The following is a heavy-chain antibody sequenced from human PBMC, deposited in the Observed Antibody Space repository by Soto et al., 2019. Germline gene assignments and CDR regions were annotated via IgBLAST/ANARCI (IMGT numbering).Heavy chain of an antibody. CDR3: ARVSAGIYFEY. CDR2: VSWNSGSI. CDR1: GFTFDDYA. V-gene: IGHV3-9*01. J-gene: IGHJ4*02. D-gene: IGHD3-10*01. Sequence: PGGSLRLSCAASGFTFDDYAMHWVRQAPGKGLEWVSGVSWNSGSIGYADSVKGRFTISRDNAKNSLYLQMNSLRAEDTAVYYCARVSAGIYFEYWGQGTLVTVSS.